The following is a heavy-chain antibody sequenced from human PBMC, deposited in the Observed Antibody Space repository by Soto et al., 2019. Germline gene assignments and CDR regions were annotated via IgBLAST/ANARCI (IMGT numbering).Heavy chain of an antibody. CDR3: ARAFGDYVFDSSKYFDY. CDR1: GGSISRGGYY. D-gene: IGHD4-17*01. CDR2: IYYSGST. V-gene: IGHV4-31*03. Sequence: SETRSLTCTVSGGSISRGGYYWSWIRQHPGKGLEWIGYIYYSGSTYYNPSLKSRVTISVDTSKNQFSLKLSSVTAADTAVYYCARAFGDYVFDSSKYFDYWGQGTLVTVSS. J-gene: IGHJ4*02.